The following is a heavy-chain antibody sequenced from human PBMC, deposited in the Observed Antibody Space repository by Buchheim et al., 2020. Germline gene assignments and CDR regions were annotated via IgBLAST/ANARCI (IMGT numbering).Heavy chain of an antibody. Sequence: QVQLVESGGGVVQPGRSLRLSCAASGFTFSGYGMHWVRQAPGKGLEWVAFIRYDGSNKYYADSVKGRFTISRDNSKNTLYLQMNSLRAEDTAVYYCAKDQDIVVVPAVYYYGMDVWGQGTT. J-gene: IGHJ6*02. CDR3: AKDQDIVVVPAVYYYGMDV. D-gene: IGHD2-2*01. CDR2: IRYDGSNK. V-gene: IGHV3-30*02. CDR1: GFTFSGYG.